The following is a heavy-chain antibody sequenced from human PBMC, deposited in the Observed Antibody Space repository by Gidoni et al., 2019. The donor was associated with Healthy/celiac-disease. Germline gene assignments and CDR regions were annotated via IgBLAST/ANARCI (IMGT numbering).Heavy chain of an antibody. Sequence: QVQLVQSGAEVKKPGSPLHVPCKASGGTFISYAISWVRQAPGQGLEWMGGIIPIFGTANYAQKFQGRVTITADKSTSTAYMELSSLRSEDTAVYYCARDLALLTVWNRPYYGMDVWGQGTTVTVSS. V-gene: IGHV1-69*06. CDR2: IIPIFGTA. CDR1: GGTFISYA. D-gene: IGHD2-8*01. CDR3: ARDLALLTVWNRPYYGMDV. J-gene: IGHJ6*02.